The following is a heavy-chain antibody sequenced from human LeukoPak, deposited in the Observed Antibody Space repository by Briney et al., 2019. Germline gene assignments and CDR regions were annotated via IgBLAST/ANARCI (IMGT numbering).Heavy chain of an antibody. J-gene: IGHJ5*02. Sequence: ASVKVSCKASGYTFSNYGVNWVRQAPGQGLEWMGWISGYNANTNYAQKFQGRVTMTTDTSTSTAYMERRTLRSDDTAVYYCARDGGTSYEDWFDPWGQGTLVTVSS. CDR2: ISGYNANT. CDR1: GYTFSNYG. V-gene: IGHV1-18*01. D-gene: IGHD1-26*01. CDR3: ARDGGTSYEDWFDP.